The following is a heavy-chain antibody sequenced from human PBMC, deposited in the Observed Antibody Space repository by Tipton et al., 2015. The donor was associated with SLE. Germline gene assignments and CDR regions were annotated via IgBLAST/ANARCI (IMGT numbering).Heavy chain of an antibody. CDR3: AKDRGSGFEY. D-gene: IGHD6-19*01. Sequence: GSLRLSCEASAFTFRTYGMHWVRQAPGKGLEWVAFIRFDGSNQYYADSVKGRFTISRDNSKNTLFLHLTSLRADDTAVYYCAKDRGSGFEYWGQGTLVTVSS. J-gene: IGHJ4*02. CDR1: AFTFRTYG. V-gene: IGHV3-30*02. CDR2: IRFDGSNQ.